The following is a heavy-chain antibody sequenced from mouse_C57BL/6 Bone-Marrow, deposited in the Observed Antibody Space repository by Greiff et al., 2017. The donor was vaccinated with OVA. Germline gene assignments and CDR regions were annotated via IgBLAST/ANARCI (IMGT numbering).Heavy chain of an antibody. J-gene: IGHJ2*01. Sequence: QVQLQQPGAELVRPGSSVKLSCKASGYTFTSYWMHWVKQRPIQGLEWIGNIDPSDSETHYNQKFKDKATLTVDKSSSTAYMRLSRLTSEDSAVYYCARGGLRRGGYFDYWGQGTTLTVSS. V-gene: IGHV1-52*01. CDR2: IDPSDSET. CDR3: ARGGLRRGGYFDY. D-gene: IGHD2-4*01. CDR1: GYTFTSYW.